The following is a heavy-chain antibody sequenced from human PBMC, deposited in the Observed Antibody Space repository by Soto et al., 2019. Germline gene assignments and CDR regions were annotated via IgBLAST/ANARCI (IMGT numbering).Heavy chain of an antibody. CDR2: ISYDGSNK. CDR3: AKAIEYSCSPEYYYYGMDV. Sequence: QVQLVESGGGVVQPGRSLRLSCAASGFTFSSYGMHWVRQAPGKGLEWVAVISYDGSNKYYADSVKGRFTISRDNSKNTLYLQMNSLRAEDTAVYYCAKAIEYSCSPEYYYYGMDVWGQGTTVTVSS. D-gene: IGHD6-6*01. V-gene: IGHV3-30*18. J-gene: IGHJ6*02. CDR1: GFTFSSYG.